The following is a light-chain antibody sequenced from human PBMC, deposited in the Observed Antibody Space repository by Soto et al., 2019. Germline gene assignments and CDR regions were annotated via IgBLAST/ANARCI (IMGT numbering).Light chain of an antibody. V-gene: IGLV2-14*01. CDR1: SSDVGSYDH. J-gene: IGLJ1*01. CDR2: EVS. CDR3: ISYTGSSTSYL. Sequence: QSVLTQPASVSGSPGQSITISCSGTSSDVGSYDHVAWYQQFPGKTPKLMIYEVSNRPSGVSSRFSGSKSGNTASLTISGLQAEDEADYYGISYTGSSTSYLFGSGTKVTVL.